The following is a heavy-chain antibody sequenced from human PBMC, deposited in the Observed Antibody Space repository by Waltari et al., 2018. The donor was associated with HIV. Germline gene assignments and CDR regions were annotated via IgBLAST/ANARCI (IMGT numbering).Heavy chain of an antibody. CDR1: GGSFSGYY. Sequence: QVQLQQWGAGLLKPSETLSLTCAVYGGSFSGYYWSWIRQPPGKGLEWIGEINHSGSTHCNPSLKSRVTISVDTSKNQFPLKLSSVTAADTAVYYCARGRTIAASRYFDYWGQGTLVTVSS. D-gene: IGHD6-13*01. CDR2: INHSGST. J-gene: IGHJ4*02. V-gene: IGHV4-34*01. CDR3: ARGRTIAASRYFDY.